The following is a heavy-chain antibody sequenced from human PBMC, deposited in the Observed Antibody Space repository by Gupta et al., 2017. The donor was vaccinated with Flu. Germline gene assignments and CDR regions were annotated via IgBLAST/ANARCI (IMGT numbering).Heavy chain of an antibody. J-gene: IGHJ3*02. CDR2: ISRKNGDIT. Sequence: EVQVVESGGSLVQPGGSLRLPCSASGFTLPTYAMNWVRQAPRKVLEYVSGISRKNGDITYDADSLKGRFTISRDNSKNTLYLQMRSLTADASAMYYCVKDRGSWSYPEAFDIWGQGTMVTVSS. D-gene: IGHD3-10*01. V-gene: IGHV3-64D*06. CDR3: VKDRGSWSYPEAFDI. CDR1: GFTLPTYA.